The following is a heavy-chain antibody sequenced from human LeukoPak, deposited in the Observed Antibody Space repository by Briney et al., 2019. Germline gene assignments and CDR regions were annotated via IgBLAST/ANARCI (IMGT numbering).Heavy chain of an antibody. Sequence: GGSLRLSCAASGFTFSYAWMTWVRQAPGKGLEYVSGITTNGDSTFYADSVKGRFTISRDNSKNTLYLQMSSLRPEDTAVYYCVRGISSWLVDNFDYWGQGTLVTVSS. D-gene: IGHD6-13*01. J-gene: IGHJ4*02. CDR3: VRGISSWLVDNFDY. CDR1: GFTFSYAW. CDR2: ITTNGDST. V-gene: IGHV3-64D*06.